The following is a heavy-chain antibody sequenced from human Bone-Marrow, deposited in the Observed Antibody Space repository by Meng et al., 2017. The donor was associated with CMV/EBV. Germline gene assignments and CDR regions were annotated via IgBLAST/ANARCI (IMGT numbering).Heavy chain of an antibody. V-gene: IGHV3-21*01. Sequence: GESLKISCAASGFTFSSYSMNWVRQAPGKGLEWVSSISSSSSYIYYADSVKGRFTISRDNAKNSLYLQMNSLRAEDTAVYYCARGDCGGGAFDIWGQGTMVTVSS. J-gene: IGHJ3*02. CDR1: GFTFSSYS. CDR2: ISSSSSYI. CDR3: ARGDCGGGAFDI. D-gene: IGHD2-21*02.